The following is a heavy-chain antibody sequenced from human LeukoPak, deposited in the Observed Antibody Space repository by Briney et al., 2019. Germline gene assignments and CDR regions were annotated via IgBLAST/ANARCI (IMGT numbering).Heavy chain of an antibody. Sequence: HPGGSLRLSCVGSGFSFSTYGMTWVRQAPGKGLEWVSSVSSSGETTYYADSVKGRFTISRDNSKSTLYLQMNSLRAEDTAVYYCAKAYYYASSGYYHTHFDYWGHGTLVTVSS. CDR3: AKAYYYASSGYYHTHFDY. D-gene: IGHD3-22*01. J-gene: IGHJ4*01. CDR2: VSSSGETT. V-gene: IGHV3-23*01. CDR1: GFSFSTYG.